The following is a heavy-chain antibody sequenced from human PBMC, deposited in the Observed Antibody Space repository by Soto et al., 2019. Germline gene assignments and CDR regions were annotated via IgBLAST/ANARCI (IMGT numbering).Heavy chain of an antibody. J-gene: IGHJ3*02. CDR3: ARDWYRVATDAFEI. V-gene: IGHV6-1*01. CDR2: TYYRSKWYN. Sequence: SQTHSLTCAISADSVSSNSAAWNWLRQSPSRGLEWLGRTYYRSKWYNDYAVSVKHRITINPDTSKNQSSLQLNSVTPEDTAVYYCARDWYRVATDAFEIWGQGTMVTVS. CDR1: ADSVSSNSAA. D-gene: IGHD5-12*01.